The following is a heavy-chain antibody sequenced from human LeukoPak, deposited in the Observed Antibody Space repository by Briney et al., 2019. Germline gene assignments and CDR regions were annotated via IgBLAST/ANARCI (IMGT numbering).Heavy chain of an antibody. J-gene: IGHJ6*03. CDR1: GGSISSGLYY. CDR2: IYSSVTT. CDR3: ARQLYYYYYMDV. D-gene: IGHD1-1*01. V-gene: IGHV4-61*02. Sequence: PSETLSLTCTVSGGSISSGLYYWNWIRQPAGKGLEWIGRIYSSVTTYNPSLKSRVTISVDTSKNQFSLKLSSVTAADTAVYYCARQLYYYYYMDVWGKGTTVTVSS.